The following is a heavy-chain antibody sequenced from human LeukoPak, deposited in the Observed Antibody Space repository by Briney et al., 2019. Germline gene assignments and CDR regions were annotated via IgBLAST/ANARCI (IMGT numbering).Heavy chain of an antibody. J-gene: IGHJ4*02. D-gene: IGHD6-19*01. Sequence: PEGSLRLSCAASGFTLSSYWMSWVRQAPGKGLEWVANIKQDGSEKYYVDSVKGRFTISRDNAKNSLYLQMNSLRAEDTAVYYCARDFKAVARWDFDYWGQGTLVTVSS. V-gene: IGHV3-7*01. CDR3: ARDFKAVARWDFDY. CDR2: IKQDGSEK. CDR1: GFTLSSYW.